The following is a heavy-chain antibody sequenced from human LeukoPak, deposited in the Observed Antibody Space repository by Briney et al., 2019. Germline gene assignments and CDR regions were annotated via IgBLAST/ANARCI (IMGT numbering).Heavy chain of an antibody. V-gene: IGHV4-34*01. D-gene: IGHD3-16*02. Sequence: SETLSLTCAVYGGSFSGYYWSWIRQPPGKGLEWIGEINHSGSTNYNPSLKSRVTISVDTSKNQFSLKLSSVTAADTAVYYCARLYRGYYFDYWGPGTLVTVSS. CDR3: ARLYRGYYFDY. CDR2: INHSGST. J-gene: IGHJ4*02. CDR1: GGSFSGYY.